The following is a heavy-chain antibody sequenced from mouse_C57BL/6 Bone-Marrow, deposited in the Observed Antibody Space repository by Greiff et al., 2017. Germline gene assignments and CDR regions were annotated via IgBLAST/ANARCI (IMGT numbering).Heavy chain of an antibody. CDR3: ARDNYGSFAD. D-gene: IGHD1-1*01. CDR1: GYSITSGYY. J-gene: IGHJ3*01. Sequence: ESGPGLVKPSQSLSLTCSVTGYSITSGYYWNWIRQFPGNKLEWMGYISYDGSNNYNPSLKNRISITRDTSKNQFFLKLNSVTTEDTATYYCARDNYGSFADWGQGTLVTVSA. CDR2: ISYDGSN. V-gene: IGHV3-6*01.